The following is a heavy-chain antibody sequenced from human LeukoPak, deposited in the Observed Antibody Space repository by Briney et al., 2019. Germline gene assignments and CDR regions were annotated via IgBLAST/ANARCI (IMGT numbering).Heavy chain of an antibody. J-gene: IGHJ4*02. CDR3: AREASDIVATIPYFDH. V-gene: IGHV1-18*01. CDR2: ISAYNGNT. CDR1: GFTFTRYG. D-gene: IGHD5-12*01. Sequence: GASVKVSCKASGFTFTRYGISWVRQAPGQGLEWMGWISAYNGNTNYAQKLQGRVTMTTDTSTSTAYMELRSLRSGDTAVYYCAREASDIVATIPYFDHWGQGTLVIVSS.